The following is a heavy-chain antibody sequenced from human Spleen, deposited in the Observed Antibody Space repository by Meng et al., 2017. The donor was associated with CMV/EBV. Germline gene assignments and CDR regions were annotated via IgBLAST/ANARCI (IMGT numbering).Heavy chain of an antibody. CDR1: CGCISIYY. CDR3: AREYCDGWSGYHYFDY. CDR2: IYTSTST. V-gene: IGHV4-4*07. J-gene: IGHJ4*02. Sequence: QVQLQESGPGLVKPSETLSLTCTVSCGCISIYYWSWIRQPAGKGLEWIGRIYTSTSTNYNPSLRSRVTISVDTSKNQFSLRLSSVTDADMSVYYCAREYCDGWSGYHYFDYWGQGTLVTVSS. D-gene: IGHD3-3*01.